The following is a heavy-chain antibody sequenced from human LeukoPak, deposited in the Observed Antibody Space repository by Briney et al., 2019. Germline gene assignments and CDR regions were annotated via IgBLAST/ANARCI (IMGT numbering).Heavy chain of an antibody. CDR2: INHSGST. CDR3: ARSYGLFDY. Sequence: SETLSLTCAVYGGSFSGYYWSWIRQPPGEGLEWIGEINHSGSTNYNPSLKSRVTISVDTSKNQFSLKLSSVTAADTAVYYCARSYGLFDYWGQGTLVTVSS. J-gene: IGHJ4*02. D-gene: IGHD1-26*01. V-gene: IGHV4-34*01. CDR1: GGSFSGYY.